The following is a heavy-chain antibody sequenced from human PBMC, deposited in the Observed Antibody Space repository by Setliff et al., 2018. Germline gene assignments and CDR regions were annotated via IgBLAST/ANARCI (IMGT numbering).Heavy chain of an antibody. CDR3: ARGGTFRYFDF. CDR1: GGSISSSTFY. CDR2: IYTSWST. V-gene: IGHV4-61*05. D-gene: IGHD2-15*01. Sequence: SETLSLTCTVSGGSISSSTFYSSSPFYWGWIRQPPGKGLEWIGQIYTSWSTNYNPSLKSRVTISVDTSKNQFSLKLRSVTAADTAVYYCARGGTFRYFDFWGQGAPVTVS. J-gene: IGHJ4*02.